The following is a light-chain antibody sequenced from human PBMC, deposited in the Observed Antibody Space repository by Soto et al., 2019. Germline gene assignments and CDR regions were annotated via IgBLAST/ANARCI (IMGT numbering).Light chain of an antibody. J-gene: IGLJ1*01. CDR1: SSDVGSYNY. CDR3: SSYTSSRTL. CDR2: EVS. Sequence: VLTQPASVSWSPGQSITISCTGTSSDVGSYNYVSWYQQHPGKAPKLMIYEVSDRPSGISSRFSGSKSGNTASLTISGLQTEDEADYYCSSYTSSRTLFGTGTKVTVL. V-gene: IGLV2-14*01.